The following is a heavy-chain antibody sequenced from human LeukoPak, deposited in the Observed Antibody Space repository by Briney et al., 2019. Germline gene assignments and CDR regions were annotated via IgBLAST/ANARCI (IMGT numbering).Heavy chain of an antibody. CDR3: ARGAHGDYVSEYFQH. Sequence: VASVKVSCKASGGTFSSYAISWVRQAPGQGLEWMGGIIPIFGTANYAQKFQGRVTITADESTSTAYMELSSLRSEDTAVYYCARGAHGDYVSEYFQHWGQGTLVTVSS. D-gene: IGHD4-17*01. J-gene: IGHJ1*01. V-gene: IGHV1-69*01. CDR1: GGTFSSYA. CDR2: IIPIFGTA.